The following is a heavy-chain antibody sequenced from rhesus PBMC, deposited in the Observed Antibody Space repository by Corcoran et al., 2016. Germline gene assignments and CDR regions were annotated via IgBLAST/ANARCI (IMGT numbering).Heavy chain of an antibody. CDR1: GGSISSSY. Sequence: QLQLQASGPGLVKPSETLSVTCAVSGGSISSSYWSWIRQAPGKELEWIGYINGSGSSTNNNPSLKRRVTLSVDTSKNRRSLKLGSVDAADTAVYYWASGAAAGYYWGQGVLVTVSS. J-gene: IGHJ4*01. D-gene: IGHD6-25*01. CDR2: INGSGSST. V-gene: IGHV4-169*02. CDR3: ASGAAAGYY.